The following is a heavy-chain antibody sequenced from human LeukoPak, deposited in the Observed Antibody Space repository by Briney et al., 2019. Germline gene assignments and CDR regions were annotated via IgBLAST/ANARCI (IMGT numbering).Heavy chain of an antibody. CDR1: GFTFSSYS. CDR2: ISSGSSYI. D-gene: IGHD5-12*01. Sequence: GGSLRLSCAASGFTFSSYSMNWVRQAPGEGLEWVSSISSGSSYIYYADSVKGRFTVSRDNAKSSLYLQMNSLSAEDTAVYYCACTSGYDFSSYYYYYMDVWGKGTTVTVSS. CDR3: ACTSGYDFSSYYYYYMDV. J-gene: IGHJ6*03. V-gene: IGHV3-21*01.